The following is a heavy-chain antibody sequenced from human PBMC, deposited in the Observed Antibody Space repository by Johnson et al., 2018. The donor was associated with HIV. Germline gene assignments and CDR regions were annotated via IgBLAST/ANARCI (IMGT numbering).Heavy chain of an antibody. CDR3: SRVSSSCPWLPDAFDI. V-gene: IGHV3-30*04. D-gene: IGHD3-22*01. CDR2: ISDDGSEK. J-gene: IGHJ3*02. CDR1: GFTFSSYA. Sequence: QVQLVESGGGVIQPGRSLRLSCAASGFTFSSYAMNWVRQAPGKGLEWVADISDDGSEKYYADSVKGRFTISRDNSKNTLYLQMISLRAEDTTVYYCSRVSSSCPWLPDAFDIWGQGTMVTVSS.